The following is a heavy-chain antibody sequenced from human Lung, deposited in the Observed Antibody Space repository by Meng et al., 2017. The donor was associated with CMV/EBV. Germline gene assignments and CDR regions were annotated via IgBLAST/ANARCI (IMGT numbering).Heavy chain of an antibody. V-gene: IGHV3-74*01. CDR2: IKSDSSST. J-gene: IGHJ1*01. Sequence: GGSLRLSCAASGFTFSSYWMHWVRQAPGKGLVWVSRIKSDSSSTSYADSVKGRFTISRDNAKNTLYLQTNSLRAEDTAVYYCARDGAVPAAMSHFHHWGQGTLVTVSS. D-gene: IGHD2-2*01. CDR1: GFTFSSYW. CDR3: ARDGAVPAAMSHFHH.